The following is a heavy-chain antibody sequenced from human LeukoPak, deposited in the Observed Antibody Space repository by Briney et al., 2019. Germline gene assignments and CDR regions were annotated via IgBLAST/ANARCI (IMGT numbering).Heavy chain of an antibody. V-gene: IGHV4-59*01. CDR2: IYYSGTT. CDR3: ARGVYIAAAQYGY. CDR1: GGSISSYY. Sequence: SETPSLTCIVSGGSISSYYWSWIRQPPGKGLEWIGYIYYSGTTNYNPSLKSRVTISVDTSKNQFSLKLSSVTAADTAVYYCARGVYIAAAQYGYWGQGTLVTVSS. J-gene: IGHJ4*02. D-gene: IGHD6-13*01.